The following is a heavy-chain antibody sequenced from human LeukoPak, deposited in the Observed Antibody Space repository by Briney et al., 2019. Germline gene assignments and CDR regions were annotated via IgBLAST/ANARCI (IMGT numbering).Heavy chain of an antibody. Sequence: PSQTLSLTCTVSGGSIRSYFWGWIRQPPGKGLEWIAYIYHSGDTNYNPSLRSRVTISVDTSKNQFSLKLSSVTAADTAVYYCARLLANVNWYFDLWGRGTLVTVSS. CDR2: IYHSGDT. J-gene: IGHJ2*01. V-gene: IGHV4-59*08. CDR3: ARLLANVNWYFDL. CDR1: GGSIRSYF.